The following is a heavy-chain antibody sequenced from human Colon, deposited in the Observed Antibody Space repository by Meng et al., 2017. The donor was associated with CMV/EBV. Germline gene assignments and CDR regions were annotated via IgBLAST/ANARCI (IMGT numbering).Heavy chain of an antibody. CDR3: ARDSSGYYHFDH. J-gene: IGHJ4*02. D-gene: IGHD3-22*01. CDR1: GFTFRSYS. CDR2: ISSSSSNI. V-gene: IGHV3-21*01. Sequence: GGSLRLSCAASGFTFRSYSMNWVRQAPGKGLEWVSSISSSSSNIYYADSGKGRFTMSRDNAKNSLYLQMNSLRAEDTAVYYCARDSSGYYHFDHWGQGTLVTVSS.